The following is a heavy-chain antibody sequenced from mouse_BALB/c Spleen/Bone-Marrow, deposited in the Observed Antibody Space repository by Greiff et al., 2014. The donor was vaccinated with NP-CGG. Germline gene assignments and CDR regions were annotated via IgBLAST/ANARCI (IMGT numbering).Heavy chain of an antibody. CDR2: IYPGDGDT. D-gene: IGHD2-1*01. CDR3: AFGNYDFDY. Sequence: QVQLKESGAELVRPGSSVKISCKASGYAFSSYWMNWVKQRPGQGLEWIGQIYPGDGDTNYSGKFKGKATLTADESSSTAYMQLGSLTSEDSAVYFCAFGNYDFDYWGQGTTLTVSS. J-gene: IGHJ2*01. CDR1: GYAFSSYW. V-gene: IGHV1-80*01.